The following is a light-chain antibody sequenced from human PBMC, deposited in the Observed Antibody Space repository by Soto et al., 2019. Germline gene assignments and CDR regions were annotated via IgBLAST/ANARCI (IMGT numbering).Light chain of an antibody. CDR2: GAS. Sequence: EFVLTQSPGTLSLSPGERATLSCRASQSVGSNSLAWYQQKPRQAPRILIYGASTRAAGIPDRFSGSGSGTDFTLTISRLEPEDFAVYYCQQYGSSPPLTFGGGNKVEIK. V-gene: IGKV3-20*01. CDR1: QSVGSNS. J-gene: IGKJ4*01. CDR3: QQYGSSPPLT.